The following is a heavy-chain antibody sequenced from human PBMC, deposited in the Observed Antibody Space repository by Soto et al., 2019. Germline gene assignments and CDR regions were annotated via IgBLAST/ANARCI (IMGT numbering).Heavy chain of an antibody. CDR2: IYSGGST. CDR3: ARDEYCSGGSCYVAFDI. J-gene: IGHJ3*02. D-gene: IGHD2-15*01. CDR1: GFTVSSNY. Sequence: GGFLRLSCAASGFTVSSNYMSWVRQAPGKGLEWVSVIYSGGSTYYADSVKGRFTISRDNSKNTLYLQMNSLRAEDTAVYYCARDEYCSGGSCYVAFDIWGQGTMVTVS. V-gene: IGHV3-66*01.